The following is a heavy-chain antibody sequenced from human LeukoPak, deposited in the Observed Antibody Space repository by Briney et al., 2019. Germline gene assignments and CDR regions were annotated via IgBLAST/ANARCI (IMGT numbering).Heavy chain of an antibody. Sequence: PSETLSLTCTVSGGSISSYYWSGIRQPPGKGLEWIGYSYYSGSTNYNPSLKSRVTTSVDTSKNQFSLKLSSVTAADTAVYYCARSIPTYYYGSGSYYISYYFDYWGQGTLVTVSS. J-gene: IGHJ4*02. CDR2: SYYSGST. CDR1: GGSISSYY. D-gene: IGHD3-10*01. V-gene: IGHV4-59*01. CDR3: ARSIPTYYYGSGSYYISYYFDY.